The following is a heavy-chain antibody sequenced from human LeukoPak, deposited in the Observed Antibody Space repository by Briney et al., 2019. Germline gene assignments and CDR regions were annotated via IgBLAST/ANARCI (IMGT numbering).Heavy chain of an antibody. CDR1: GFPLSSYG. V-gene: IGHV3-30*03. Sequence: GGPLGLSWPPPGFPLSSYGMPGFGQPPARGRDGVAFFSYVGSNKYYADSVKGRVTISRDNAKNTLYLQMSRLRAEDTAMYYCARGGIAVAGPRRDTGIDYWGQGTLVTLSP. CDR3: ARGGIAVAGPRRDTGIDY. J-gene: IGHJ4*02. CDR2: FSYVGSNK. D-gene: IGHD6-19*01.